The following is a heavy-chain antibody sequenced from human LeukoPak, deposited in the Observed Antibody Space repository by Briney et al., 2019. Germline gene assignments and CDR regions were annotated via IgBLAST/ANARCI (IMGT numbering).Heavy chain of an antibody. J-gene: IGHJ4*02. V-gene: IGHV1-18*01. CDR3: ARDYGSGNYRFNY. CDR1: GYSFITYC. D-gene: IGHD3-10*01. Sequence: GASVKVSCKASGYSFITYCISWVRQAPGQGLEWMGWISAYNGNTNYAQNLQGRVTMTTDTSSTTAYMELRSLRSDDTAVYYCARDYGSGNYRFNYWGQGTLVTVSS. CDR2: ISAYNGNT.